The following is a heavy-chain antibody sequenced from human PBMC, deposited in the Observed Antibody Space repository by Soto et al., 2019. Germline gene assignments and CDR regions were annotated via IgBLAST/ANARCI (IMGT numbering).Heavy chain of an antibody. V-gene: IGHV4-31*03. CDR2: IYYSGST. CDR3: ARVRYCSGGSCLSGAFDI. Sequence: QVQLQESGPGLVKPSQTLSLTCTVSGGSISSGGYYWSWIRQHPGKGLEWIGYIYYSGSTYYNPSLKSRVTISVVTSKNQFALKLSSVTAADTAVYYCARVRYCSGGSCLSGAFDIWGQGTMVTVSS. J-gene: IGHJ3*02. CDR1: GGSISSGGYY. D-gene: IGHD2-15*01.